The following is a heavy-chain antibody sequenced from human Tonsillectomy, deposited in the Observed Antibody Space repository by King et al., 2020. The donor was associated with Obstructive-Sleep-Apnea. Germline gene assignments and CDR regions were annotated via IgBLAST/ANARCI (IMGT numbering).Heavy chain of an antibody. CDR1: GFTFSYYA. J-gene: IGHJ5*02. CDR2: ISGSGGST. V-gene: IGHV3-23*04. Sequence: QLVQSGGGLVQPGGSLRLSCAASGFTFSYYAMNWVRQAPGKGLEWVSGISGSGGSTYYADSVKGRFTISRDNSKNTLYLQMNSLRVEDTAVYYCAKDPEGSSWYGFDPWGQGTLVTVSS. D-gene: IGHD6-13*01. CDR3: AKDPEGSSWYGFDP.